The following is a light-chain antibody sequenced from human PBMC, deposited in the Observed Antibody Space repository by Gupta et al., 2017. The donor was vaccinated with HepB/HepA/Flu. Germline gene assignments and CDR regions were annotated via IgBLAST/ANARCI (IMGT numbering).Light chain of an antibody. V-gene: IGKV1-39*01. CDR3: QQCFCMPRT. CDR1: QHIRSY. CDR2: GAS. J-gene: IGKJ1*01. Sequence: DIQMIHSPSSLSASVGDTITITCRASQHIRSYLNWFQQKPGKSPRLLIFGASSLQSGVPSRFSGTGSGTDFTLTISSLQPEDFATYFCQQCFCMPRTFGQGTKVEI.